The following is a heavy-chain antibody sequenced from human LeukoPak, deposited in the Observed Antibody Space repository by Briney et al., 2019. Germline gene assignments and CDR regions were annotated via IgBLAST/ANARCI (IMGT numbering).Heavy chain of an antibody. D-gene: IGHD3-22*01. Sequence: SETLSLTGAVYGGSFSGYYWSWIRQPPGKGLEWIGEINHSGSNNYNPSLKSRVTISVDKSKNQFSLKLSSVTAADTAVYYCARGPAPYYYDSSRGYYFDYWGQGTLVTVSS. V-gene: IGHV4-34*01. J-gene: IGHJ4*02. CDR1: GGSFSGYY. CDR2: INHSGSN. CDR3: ARGPAPYYYDSSRGYYFDY.